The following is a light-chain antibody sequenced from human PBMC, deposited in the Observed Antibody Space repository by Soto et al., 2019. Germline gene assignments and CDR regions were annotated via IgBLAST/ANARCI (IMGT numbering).Light chain of an antibody. CDR2: VTS. CDR1: QSVSSSY. Sequence: EIVLTQSPGTLSLSPGERATLSCRASQSVSSSYLAWYQQKPGQAPRLLIYVTSSRATGIPDRFSGSGSGTDFAITISAMEPEDFAVYYCQRYGSSPQTFGQGTKVEI. V-gene: IGKV3-20*01. CDR3: QRYGSSPQT. J-gene: IGKJ1*01.